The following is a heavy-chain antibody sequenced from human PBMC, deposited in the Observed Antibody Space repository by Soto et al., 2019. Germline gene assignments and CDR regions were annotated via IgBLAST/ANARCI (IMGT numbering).Heavy chain of an antibody. J-gene: IGHJ6*03. D-gene: IGHD2-2*01. V-gene: IGHV3-30*18. Sequence: GGSLRLSCAASGFTFSSYGMHWVRQAPGKGLEWVAVISYDGSNKYYADSVKGRFTISRDNSKNTLYLQMNSLRAEDTAVYYCAKEGGRVVPPQPHYYMDVWGKGTTVTVSS. CDR2: ISYDGSNK. CDR3: AKEGGRVVPPQPHYYMDV. CDR1: GFTFSSYG.